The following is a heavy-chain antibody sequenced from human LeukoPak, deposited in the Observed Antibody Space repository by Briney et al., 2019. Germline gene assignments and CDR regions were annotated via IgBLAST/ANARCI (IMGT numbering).Heavy chain of an antibody. V-gene: IGHV5-51*01. Sequence: GESLKISCKGSGYSFTSYWIGWVRQMPGKGLEWMGIISDTRYSPSFQGQVTISADKSISTAYLQWSSLKASDTAMYYCARQTYYYYGMDVWGQGTTVTVSS. J-gene: IGHJ6*02. CDR1: GYSFTSYW. CDR2: ISDT. CDR3: ARQTYYYYGMDV.